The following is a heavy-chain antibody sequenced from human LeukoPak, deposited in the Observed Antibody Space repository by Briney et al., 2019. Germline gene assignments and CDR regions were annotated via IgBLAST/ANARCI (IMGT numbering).Heavy chain of an antibody. CDR2: INHSGST. CDR1: GGSFSGYY. D-gene: IGHD1-14*01. J-gene: IGHJ5*02. V-gene: IGHV4-34*01. CDR3: ARGGVIRNYNWFDP. Sequence: PSETLSLTCAVYGGSFSGYYWSWVRQPPGKGLEWIGEINHSGSTNYNPSLKSRVTISVDTSKNQFSLKLSSVTAADTAVYYCARGGVIRNYNWFDPWGQGTLVTVSS.